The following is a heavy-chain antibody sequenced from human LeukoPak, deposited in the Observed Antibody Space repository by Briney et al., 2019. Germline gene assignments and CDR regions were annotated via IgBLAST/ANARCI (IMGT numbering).Heavy chain of an antibody. CDR1: GFTFSSYA. D-gene: IGHD6-13*01. J-gene: IGHJ4*02. V-gene: IGHV3-23*01. CDR2: ISGSGGST. CDR3: ARDSGSSWFGPLDY. Sequence: GGSLRLSCAASGFTFSSYAMSWVRQAPEKGLEWVSAISGSGGSTYYADSVKGRFTISRDNSKNTLYLQMNSLRAEDTAMYYCARDSGSSWFGPLDYWGRGTLVTVSS.